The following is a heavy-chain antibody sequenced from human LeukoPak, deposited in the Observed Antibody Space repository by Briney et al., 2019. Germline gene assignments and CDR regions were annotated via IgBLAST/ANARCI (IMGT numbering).Heavy chain of an antibody. D-gene: IGHD1-26*01. CDR2: IYYSGST. Sequence: PSETLSLTCTVSSGSISSYYWSWIRQPPGKGLEWIGDIYYSGSTNYNPSLRSRVTISVDTSKNQFSLKLSSVTAADTAVYYCARHNPESGRYSSYYYYGMDVWGQGTTVTVSS. V-gene: IGHV4-59*01. CDR3: ARHNPESGRYSSYYYYGMDV. J-gene: IGHJ6*02. CDR1: SGSISSYY.